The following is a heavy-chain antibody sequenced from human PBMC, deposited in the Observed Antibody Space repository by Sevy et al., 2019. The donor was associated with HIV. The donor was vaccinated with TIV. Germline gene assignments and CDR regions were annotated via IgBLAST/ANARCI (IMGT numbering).Heavy chain of an antibody. J-gene: IGHJ1*01. CDR3: AKTLVGAPTGGFQH. CDR1: GFTFSSYA. Sequence: GGSLRLSCAASGFTFSSYAMSWVRQAPGKGLEWVSAISGSGGSTYYADSVKGRFTISRDNSKNTLYLQMNSMRAEDTAVYYCAKTLVGAPTGGFQHWGQGTLVTVSS. V-gene: IGHV3-23*01. CDR2: ISGSGGST. D-gene: IGHD1-26*01.